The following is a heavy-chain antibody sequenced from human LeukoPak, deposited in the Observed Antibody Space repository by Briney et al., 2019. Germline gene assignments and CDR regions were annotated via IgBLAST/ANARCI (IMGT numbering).Heavy chain of an antibody. CDR1: GGSISSYY. CDR2: IYYSGST. J-gene: IGHJ2*01. CDR3: ARAPYSSGWYIFPAYWYFDL. V-gene: IGHV4-59*01. D-gene: IGHD6-19*01. Sequence: KASETLSLTCTVSGGSISSYYWSWIRQPPGKGLEWIGYIYYSGSTNYNPSLKSRVTISVDTSKNQFSLKLSSVTAADTAVYYCARAPYSSGWYIFPAYWYFDLWGRGTLVTVSS.